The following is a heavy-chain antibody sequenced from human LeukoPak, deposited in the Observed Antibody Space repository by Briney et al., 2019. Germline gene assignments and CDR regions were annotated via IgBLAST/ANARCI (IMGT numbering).Heavy chain of an antibody. D-gene: IGHD6-6*01. CDR1: GGSFSCYY. CDR3: AIEYSSSYYYVDY. V-gene: IGHV4-34*01. J-gene: IGHJ4*02. CDR2: INHSGST. Sequence: SETLSLTCAVYGGSFSCYYWSWLRQPPGKGLEWIGEINHSGSTNYNPSLKSRVTISVDTSKNQFSLKLSSVTAADTAVYYCAIEYSSSYYYVDYWGQGTLVTVSS.